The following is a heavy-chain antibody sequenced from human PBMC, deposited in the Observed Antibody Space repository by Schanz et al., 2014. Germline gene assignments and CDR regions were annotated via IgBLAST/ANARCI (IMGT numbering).Heavy chain of an antibody. D-gene: IGHD3-10*01. Sequence: VQVVQSGGGLVKPGGSLRLSCAASGFVFGDYYMTWIRQAPGKGLEWVSAISGSGGSTYYADSVKGRFTISRVNSKNTLYLQMNSLRAEDTAVYYCAKGRFGELSAFDIWGQGTWVTVSS. V-gene: IGHV3-23*04. CDR2: ISGSGGST. J-gene: IGHJ3*02. CDR3: AKGRFGELSAFDI. CDR1: GFVFGDYY.